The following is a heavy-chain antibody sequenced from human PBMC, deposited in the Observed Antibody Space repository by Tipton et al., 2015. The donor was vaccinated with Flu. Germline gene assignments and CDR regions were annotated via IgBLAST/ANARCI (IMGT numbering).Heavy chain of an antibody. CDR3: ARRRYFDL. J-gene: IGHJ2*01. V-gene: IGHV4-34*01. Sequence: LRLSCAVYVGSFSGYYWSWIRQSPGKGLEWIGEINHSGNANHNPSLNSRVTISVDTSKNQFSLKLSSVTAADTAVYYCARRRYFDLWGRGTQVTVSS. CDR1: VGSFSGYY. CDR2: INHSGNA.